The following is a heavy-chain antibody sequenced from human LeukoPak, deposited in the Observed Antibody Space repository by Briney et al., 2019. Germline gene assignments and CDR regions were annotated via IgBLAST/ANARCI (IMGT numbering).Heavy chain of an antibody. J-gene: IGHJ4*02. CDR2: INTDGSII. CDR3: ARDYGEYYYDSSGYYGGFDY. Sequence: GGSMRLSCAASGFTFSSFWMHWVRQAPGNGLVWVSRINTDGSIISYADSVQGRFTISRDNAKNSLYLQMNSLRAEDTAVYYCARDYGEYYYDSSGYYGGFDYWGQGTLVTVSS. D-gene: IGHD3-22*01. CDR1: GFTFSSFW. V-gene: IGHV3-74*01.